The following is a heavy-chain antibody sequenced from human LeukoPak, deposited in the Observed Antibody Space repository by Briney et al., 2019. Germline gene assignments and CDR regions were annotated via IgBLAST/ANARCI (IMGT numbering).Heavy chain of an antibody. CDR3: ARMYSSSSWYFDL. V-gene: IGHV3-23*01. J-gene: IGHJ2*01. CDR1: GFTFSSYA. CDR2: ISGSGGST. D-gene: IGHD6-6*01. Sequence: GGSLRLSCAASGFTFSSYAMSWVRQAPGKGLEWVSAISGSGGSTYYADSVKGRFTISRDNSKNTLYLQMNSLRAEDTAVYYCARMYSSSSWYFDLWGRGTLVTVSS.